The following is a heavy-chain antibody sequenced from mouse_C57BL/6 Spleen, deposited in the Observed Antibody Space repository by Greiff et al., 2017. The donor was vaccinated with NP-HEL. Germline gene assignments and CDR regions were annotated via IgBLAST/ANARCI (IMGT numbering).Heavy chain of an antibody. CDR3: ARDRDGYYFDY. Sequence: EVKLMESGGGLVKPGGSLKLSCAASGFTFSSYAMSWVRQTPEKRLEWVATISDGGSYTYYPDNVKGRFTISRDNAKNNLYLQMSHLKSEDTAMYYCARDRDGYYFDYWGQGTTLTVSS. D-gene: IGHD2-3*01. J-gene: IGHJ2*01. V-gene: IGHV5-4*01. CDR1: GFTFSSYA. CDR2: ISDGGSYT.